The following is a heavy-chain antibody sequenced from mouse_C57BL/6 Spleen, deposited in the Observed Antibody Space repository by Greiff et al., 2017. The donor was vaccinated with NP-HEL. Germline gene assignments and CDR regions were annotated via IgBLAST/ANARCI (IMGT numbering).Heavy chain of an antibody. CDR1: GFTFSDYY. CDR3: ARYYYGSSLDY. Sequence: VESEGGLVQPGSSMKLSCTASGFTFSDYYMAWVRQVPEKGLEWVANINYDGSSTYYLDSLKSRFIISRDNAKNILYLQRSSLKSEYTATYYWARYYYGSSLDYWGQGTTLTVSS. J-gene: IGHJ2*01. D-gene: IGHD1-1*01. CDR2: INYDGSST. V-gene: IGHV5-16*01.